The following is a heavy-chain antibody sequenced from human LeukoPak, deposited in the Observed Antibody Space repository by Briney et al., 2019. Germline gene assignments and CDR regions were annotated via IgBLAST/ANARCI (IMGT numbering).Heavy chain of an antibody. CDR3: AKESGSFDFDY. D-gene: IGHD1-26*01. J-gene: IGHJ4*02. CDR2: ISYDGSNK. V-gene: IGHV3-30-3*02. Sequence: GGSLRLSCAASGFTFSSYAMHWVRQAPGKGLEWVAVISYDGSNKYYADSVKGRFTISRDNSKNTLYLQMNSLRAEDTAVYYCAKESGSFDFDYWGQGTLVTVSS. CDR1: GFTFSSYA.